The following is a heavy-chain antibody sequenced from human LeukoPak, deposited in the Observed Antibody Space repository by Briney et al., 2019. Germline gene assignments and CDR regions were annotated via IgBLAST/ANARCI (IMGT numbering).Heavy chain of an antibody. Sequence: GSLRLSCAASGFTFSDYYMSWIRQPPGKGLEWIGSIYYSGSTYYNPSLKSRVTISVDTSKNQFSLKLSSVTAADTAVYYCARRVGSSDCFDYWGQGTLVTVSS. J-gene: IGHJ4*02. D-gene: IGHD6-6*01. CDR3: ARRVGSSDCFDY. CDR1: GFTFSDYY. CDR2: IYYSGST. V-gene: IGHV4-38-2*01.